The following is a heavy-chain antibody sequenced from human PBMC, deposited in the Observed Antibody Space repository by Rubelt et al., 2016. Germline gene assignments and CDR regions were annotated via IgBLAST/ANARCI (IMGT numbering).Heavy chain of an antibody. V-gene: IGHV4-59*01. Sequence: QLQLQESGPGLVKPSETLSLTCTVSGGSISTYYWSWIRQSPGKGLEWIGYVQYSVTTKYNPSLKGRVTISVDTSQKQFSLMLASVTAADTAVYFCAGSGYSSGWYDYWGQGTLVTVSS. J-gene: IGHJ4*02. CDR3: AGSGYSSGWYDY. CDR1: GGSISTYY. D-gene: IGHD6-19*01. CDR2: VQYSVTT.